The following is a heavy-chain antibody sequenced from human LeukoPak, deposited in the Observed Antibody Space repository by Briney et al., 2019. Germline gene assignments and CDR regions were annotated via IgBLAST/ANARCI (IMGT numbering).Heavy chain of an antibody. CDR2: IYYSGST. Sequence: SETLSLTCTVSGGSISSYYWSWIRQPPGKGLEWIGSIYYSGSTYYNPSLKSRVTISVDTSKNQFSLKLSSVTAADTAVYYCARVNSGSYQFDYWGQGTLVTVSS. V-gene: IGHV4-59*12. CDR3: ARVNSGSYQFDY. D-gene: IGHD1-26*01. CDR1: GGSISSYY. J-gene: IGHJ4*02.